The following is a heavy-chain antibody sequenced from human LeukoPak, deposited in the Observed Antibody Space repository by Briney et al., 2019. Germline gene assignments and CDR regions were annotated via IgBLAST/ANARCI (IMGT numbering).Heavy chain of an antibody. J-gene: IGHJ6*02. Sequence: GGSLRLSCAASGFTFSSYAMHWVRQAPGKGLEWVAVISYDGSNKYYADSVKGRFTISRDNSKKTLYLQMNSLRAEDTAVYYCARERYSSSSFGVFWVNYYYYGMDVWGQGTTVTVSS. V-gene: IGHV3-30-3*01. CDR3: ARERYSSSSFGVFWVNYYYYGMDV. CDR2: ISYDGSNK. D-gene: IGHD6-13*01. CDR1: GFTFSSYA.